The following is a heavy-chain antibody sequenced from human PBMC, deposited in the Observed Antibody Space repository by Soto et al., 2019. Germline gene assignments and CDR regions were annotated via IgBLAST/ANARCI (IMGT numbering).Heavy chain of an antibody. CDR1: GFTLNQYG. CDR3: ARYNRDPLDY. Sequence: PGGSLRLSCAACGFTLNQYGMPWVRQAPGKGLEWVAGISYDGCKAYYADSVKCRFTISRDNSKNTVYLQMYSLRTEDTAVFYWARYNRDPLDYWGQGTLVTLSS. J-gene: IGHJ4*02. CDR2: ISYDGCKA. V-gene: IGHV3-33*01. D-gene: IGHD1-20*01.